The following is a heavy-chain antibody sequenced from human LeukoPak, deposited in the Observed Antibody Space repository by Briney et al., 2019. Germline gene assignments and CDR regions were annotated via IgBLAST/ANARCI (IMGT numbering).Heavy chain of an antibody. CDR1: GVSVSSNTAA. CDR3: TSGLSGGFDL. J-gene: IGHJ2*01. D-gene: IGHD2-15*01. Sequence: SQTLSLTCDISGVSVSSNTAAWTWIRQSPSRGLEWLGRTYYRSKWYHDYAVSMKSRITINADTSKNQFSLQVNSVTPEDTAVYFCTSGLSGGFDLWGRGTLVTVSS. V-gene: IGHV6-1*01. CDR2: TYYRSKWYH.